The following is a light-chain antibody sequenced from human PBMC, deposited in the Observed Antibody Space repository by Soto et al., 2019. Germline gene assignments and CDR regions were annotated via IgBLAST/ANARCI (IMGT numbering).Light chain of an antibody. Sequence: QSALTQPASVSGSPGQSITISCTGTSSDVGGYNYVSWYQQHPGKAPKLMIYEVSNRPSGVSNRFSGSKSGNTASLTISGLLAEDEADYYCSSYTSSSTWVFGGGTKLTVL. CDR2: EVS. CDR3: SSYTSSSTWV. J-gene: IGLJ3*02. CDR1: SSDVGGYNY. V-gene: IGLV2-14*01.